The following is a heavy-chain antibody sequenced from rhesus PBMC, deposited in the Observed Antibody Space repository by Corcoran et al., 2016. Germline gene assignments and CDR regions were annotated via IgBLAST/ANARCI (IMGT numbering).Heavy chain of an antibody. D-gene: IGHD4-29*01. V-gene: IGHV4-80*01. CDR1: GASISSNW. Sequence: QVQLQESGPGLVKPSETLSLPCTVSGASISSNWWSWIRQPPGKGLEWIGEINGKNGSTNYNPSRKSRVTSSNDASKNQFSLKLSSVTAADTAVYYCARVRTVAATFEFWGQGALVTVSS. CDR3: ARVRTVAATFEF. CDR2: INGKNGST. J-gene: IGHJ1*01.